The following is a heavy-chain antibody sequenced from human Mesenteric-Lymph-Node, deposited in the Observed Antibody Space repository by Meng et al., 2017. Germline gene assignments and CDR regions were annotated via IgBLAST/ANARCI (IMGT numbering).Heavy chain of an antibody. J-gene: IGHJ4*02. Sequence: QLQLQESCPGLVKPSGTLSLTCAVSGGSISSANWWSWVRQPPGKGLEWIGETWHSGSTNYNPSLKSRVTISVDKSKNQFSLTLNSVTAADTAVYYCARDEDGYTFFEYWSQGTLVTVSS. CDR2: TWHSGST. CDR1: GGSISSANW. D-gene: IGHD5-24*01. V-gene: IGHV4-4*02. CDR3: ARDEDGYTFFEY.